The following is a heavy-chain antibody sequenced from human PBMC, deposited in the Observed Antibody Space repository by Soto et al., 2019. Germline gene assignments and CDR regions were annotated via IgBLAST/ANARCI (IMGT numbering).Heavy chain of an antibody. CDR2: ISSNGGST. V-gene: IGHV3-64*01. J-gene: IGHJ4*02. CDR1: GFTFSSYA. D-gene: IGHD5-12*01. Sequence: VQLVESGGGLVQPGGSLRLSCAASGFTFSSYAMHWVRQAPGKGLEYVSAISSNGGSTYYANSVKGRFTISRDNSKNTLYLQMGSLRAEDMAVYYCARGQLYSGYDYWGQGTLVTVSS. CDR3: ARGQLYSGYDY.